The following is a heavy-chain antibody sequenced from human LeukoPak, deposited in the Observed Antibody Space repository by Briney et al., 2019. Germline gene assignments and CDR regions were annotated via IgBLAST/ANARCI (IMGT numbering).Heavy chain of an antibody. D-gene: IGHD2-15*01. CDR1: GFTISSYG. V-gene: IGHV3-30*03. CDR2: ISYDGSKK. CDR3: ATTEVPYCSGGSCYRRGFDP. Sequence: GGSLRLSCAASGFTISSYGMHWVGQDPGKGLDWVAVISYDGSKKYYADYVKGRFTISRDNSKNTLYLQMNSLRAEDTAVYYCATTEVPYCSGGSCYRRGFDPWGQGSLVTVSS. J-gene: IGHJ5*02.